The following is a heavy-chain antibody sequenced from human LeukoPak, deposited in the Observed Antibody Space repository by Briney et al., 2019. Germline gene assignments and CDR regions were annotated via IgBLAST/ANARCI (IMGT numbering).Heavy chain of an antibody. V-gene: IGHV3-64*01. D-gene: IGHD3-3*01. J-gene: IGHJ4*02. CDR3: ARVGYYDFCSGTDY. Sequence: RYAMRWVRQAPGKGVEYVSAISSNGCSTYYANSVNVRFTISRDNSRNTLYLQMGSLRAEDMAVYYCARVGYYDFCSGTDYWGQGTLVTVSS. CDR2: ISSNGCST. CDR1: RYA.